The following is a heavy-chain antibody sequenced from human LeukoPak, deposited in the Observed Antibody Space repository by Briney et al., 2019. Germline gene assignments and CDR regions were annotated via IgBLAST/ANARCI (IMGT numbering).Heavy chain of an antibody. CDR3: ASQAYCSGGSCSSDRNHYYYGMDI. J-gene: IGHJ6*02. Sequence: SETLSLTCAVYGGSFSGYYWSWIRQPPGKGLEWIGESNHSGSTNYNPSLKRRVTITVDTSKNQFSLKLSSVTAADTAVYYCASQAYCSGGSCSSDRNHYYYGMDIWGQGTTVTVSS. CDR1: GGSFSGYY. CDR2: SNHSGST. D-gene: IGHD2-15*01. V-gene: IGHV4-34*01.